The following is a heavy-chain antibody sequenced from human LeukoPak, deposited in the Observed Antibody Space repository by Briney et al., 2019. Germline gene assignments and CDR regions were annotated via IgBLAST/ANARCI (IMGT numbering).Heavy chain of an antibody. CDR2: ISAYNGNT. V-gene: IGHV1-18*01. D-gene: IGHD3-10*01. Sequence: ASVKVSCKASGYTFTSYGISWERQAPGQGLEWMGWISAYNGNTNYAQKLQGRVTMTTDTSTSTAYMELRSLRSDDTAVYYCARDGELWFGEQCNWFNPWGQGTLVTVSS. CDR3: ARDGELWFGEQCNWFNP. CDR1: GYTFTSYG. J-gene: IGHJ5*02.